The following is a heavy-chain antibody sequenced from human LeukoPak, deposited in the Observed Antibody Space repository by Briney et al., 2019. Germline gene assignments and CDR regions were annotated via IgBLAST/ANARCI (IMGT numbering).Heavy chain of an antibody. CDR3: ARGVAYCSSTSCMARPYYYYYYMDV. J-gene: IGHJ6*03. D-gene: IGHD2-2*01. CDR1: GGSISSGSYY. V-gene: IGHV4-61*02. CDR2: IYTSGST. Sequence: SETLSLTCTVSGGSISSGSYYWSWIRQPAGKGLEWIGRIYTSGSTNYNPSLKSRVTISVDTSKNQFSLKLSSVTAAGTAVYYCARGVAYCSSTSCMARPYYYYYYMDVWGKGTTVTVSS.